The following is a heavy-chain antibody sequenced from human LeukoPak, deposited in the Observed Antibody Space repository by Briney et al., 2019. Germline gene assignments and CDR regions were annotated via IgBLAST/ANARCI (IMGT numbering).Heavy chain of an antibody. J-gene: IGHJ6*02. CDR3: AVWDAYYYYGMDV. CDR1: GFTFSSYA. V-gene: IGHV3-48*04. D-gene: IGHD1-26*01. CDR2: ISSSSSTI. Sequence: GGSLRLSCAASGFTFSSYAMSWVRQAPGKGLERVSYISSSSSTINYADSVKGRFTISRDNAKNSLYLQMDSLRAEDTAVYYCAVWDAYYYYGMDVWGQGTTVTVSS.